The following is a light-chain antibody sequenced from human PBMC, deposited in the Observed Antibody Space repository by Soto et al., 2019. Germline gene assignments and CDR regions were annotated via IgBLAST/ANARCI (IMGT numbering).Light chain of an antibody. Sequence: EIVLTQSPGTLSLSPGERGTLSCRASQSVSSSYLAWYQQKPGQAPRLLIYAASSRATGIPERFSGSGSGTDFTLTISRLEPEDFAVYYCQQYGTSPPHTFGQGTKLEIK. CDR2: AAS. CDR1: QSVSSSY. V-gene: IGKV3-20*01. CDR3: QQYGTSPPHT. J-gene: IGKJ2*01.